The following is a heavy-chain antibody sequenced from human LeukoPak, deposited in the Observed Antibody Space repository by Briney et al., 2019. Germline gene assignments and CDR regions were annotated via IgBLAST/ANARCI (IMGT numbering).Heavy chain of an antibody. CDR2: IYYSGST. D-gene: IGHD2-2*01. V-gene: IGHV4-39*07. J-gene: IGHJ4*02. CDR3: ACIVVVPAANPLVDY. CDR1: GGSISSSSYY. Sequence: KPSETLSLTCSVSGGSISSSSYYWGWIRQPPGKGLEWIGSIYYSGSTYYNPSLKSRVTISVDTSKNQFSLKLSSVTAADTAVYYCACIVVVPAANPLVDYWGQGTLVTVFS.